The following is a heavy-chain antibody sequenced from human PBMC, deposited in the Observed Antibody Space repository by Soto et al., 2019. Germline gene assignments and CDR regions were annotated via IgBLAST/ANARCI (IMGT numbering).Heavy chain of an antibody. CDR2: IYSGGRT. CDR1: GFSVTYTY. V-gene: IGHV3-66*01. CDR3: ARSDCSSGSCPNWFDP. D-gene: IGHD2-15*01. Sequence: EVQLVESGGGLVQPGGSLRLSCAASGFSVTYTYMSWIRQAPGKGLEWVSVIYSGGRTFYADSVRGRFTISRDEGKNTHLLQMQSPRLEETAVYFCARSDCSSGSCPNWFDPWGQGTPVIVSP. J-gene: IGHJ5*02.